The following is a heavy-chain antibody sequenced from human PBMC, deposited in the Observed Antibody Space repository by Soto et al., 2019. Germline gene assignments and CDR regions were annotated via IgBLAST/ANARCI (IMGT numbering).Heavy chain of an antibody. CDR2: IYYSGST. V-gene: IGHV4-59*08. CDR1: GGSISSYY. D-gene: IGHD4-17*01. J-gene: IGHJ4*02. Sequence: QVQLQESGPGLVKPSETLSLTCTVSGGSISSYYWSWIRQPPGKGLEWIGYIYYSGSTNYNPSLKSRVTISVDTSKNQFSLKLSSVTAADTAVYYCARHDYGDYPFDYWGQGTLVTVSS. CDR3: ARHDYGDYPFDY.